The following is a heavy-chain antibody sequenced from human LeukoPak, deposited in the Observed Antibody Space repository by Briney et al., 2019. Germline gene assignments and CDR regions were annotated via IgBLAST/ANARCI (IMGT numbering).Heavy chain of an antibody. V-gene: IGHV1-69*04. D-gene: IGHD3-3*01. Sequence: ASVKFSCNASEDIFRRGAVSWVRQAPGQGPELMGRISPILSAPEYAAISEGRATITADKTTNTVFLEVRSLKSEDTATYSCARGKGFVGHFDSWGQGTLVTVSS. J-gene: IGHJ4*02. CDR1: EDIFRRGA. CDR2: ISPILSAP. CDR3: ARGKGFVGHFDS.